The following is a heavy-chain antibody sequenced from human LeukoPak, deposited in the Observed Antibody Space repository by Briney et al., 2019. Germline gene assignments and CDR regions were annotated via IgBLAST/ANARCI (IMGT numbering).Heavy chain of an antibody. CDR2: ISSSGSTI. V-gene: IGHV3-11*04. CDR3: ASGRRCSSTSCNPFDY. CDR1: GFTFSDYY. Sequence: TGGSLRLSCAASGFTFSDYYMSWIRQAPGKGLEWVSYISSSGSTIYYADSVKGRFTISRDNAKNSLYLQMNSLRVEDTAVYYCASGRRCSSTSCNPFDYWGQGTLVTVSS. D-gene: IGHD2-2*01. J-gene: IGHJ4*02.